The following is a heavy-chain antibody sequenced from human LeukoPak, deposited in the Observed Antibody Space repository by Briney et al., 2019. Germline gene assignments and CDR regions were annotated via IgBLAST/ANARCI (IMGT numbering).Heavy chain of an antibody. CDR2: IFSSGHS. Sequence: PSETLSLTCSVSGDSIISAYFWAWIRQPPGRGPEWIGSIFSSGHSEYNPALKSRVTMSVDTSKNQFSLKLSSVTAADTAVYYCARAHQLGTVIDYWGQGTLVTVSS. V-gene: IGHV4-38-2*02. J-gene: IGHJ4*02. CDR3: ARAHQLGTVIDY. CDR1: GDSIISAYF. D-gene: IGHD7-27*01.